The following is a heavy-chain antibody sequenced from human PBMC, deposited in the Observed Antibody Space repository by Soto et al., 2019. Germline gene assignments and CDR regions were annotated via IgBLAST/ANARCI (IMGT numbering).Heavy chain of an antibody. D-gene: IGHD3-10*01. Sequence: WWSLRLACASSVFTFINYAMHWFRQAPGKGLEWVAVISYDGRNKYYADSVKGRFTISRDNSKNTLYLQVNSLRADDTAVYYCARNGSGNYYHFDYWGQGTLVTVSS. V-gene: IGHV3-30*04. CDR1: VFTFINYA. J-gene: IGHJ4*02. CDR3: ARNGSGNYYHFDY. CDR2: ISYDGRNK.